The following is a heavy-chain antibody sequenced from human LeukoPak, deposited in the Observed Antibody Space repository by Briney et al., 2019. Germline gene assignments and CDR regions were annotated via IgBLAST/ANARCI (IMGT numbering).Heavy chain of an antibody. D-gene: IGHD3-22*01. CDR2: YDGSNK. CDR3: AKVFEGERVVVILDY. J-gene: IGHJ4*02. V-gene: IGHV3-30*02. CDR1: GFTFSSYA. Sequence: GGSLRLSCAASGFTFSSYAMHWVRQAPGKGLEWVARYDGSNKYCADSVKGRFTVSRDNSKNTLYLQMNSLRAEDTAVYYCAKVFEGERVVVILDYWGQGTLVTVSS.